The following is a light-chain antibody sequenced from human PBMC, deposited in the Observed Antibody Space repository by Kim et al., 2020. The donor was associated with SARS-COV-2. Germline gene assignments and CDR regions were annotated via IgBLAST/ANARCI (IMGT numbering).Light chain of an antibody. Sequence: DIQMTQSPSSLSAFVGDRVNITCRASQNIRRYLNWYQQKPGKAPKVLIYAASSLQSGVPSRFSGSGSGTDFTLTISSLQPEDFATYYCQQSYSTPYMYTFGQGTKLEI. CDR3: QQSYSTPYMYT. CDR2: AAS. CDR1: QNIRRY. V-gene: IGKV1-39*01. J-gene: IGKJ2*01.